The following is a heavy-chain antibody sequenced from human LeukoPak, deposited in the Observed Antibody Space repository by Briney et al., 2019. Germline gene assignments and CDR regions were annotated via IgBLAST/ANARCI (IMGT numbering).Heavy chain of an antibody. CDR3: AKDPIIGRPDYFDY. V-gene: IGHV3-23*01. CDR1: GFTFSSYA. J-gene: IGHJ4*02. Sequence: GVSLRRSCAASGFTFSSYAMSWVRQAPGKGLEWVSGISGSGGSTYYADSVKGRFTISRDNSKNTLYLQMNSLRAEDTAVYYCAKDPIIGRPDYFDYWGQGTLVTVSS. D-gene: IGHD2/OR15-2a*01. CDR2: ISGSGGST.